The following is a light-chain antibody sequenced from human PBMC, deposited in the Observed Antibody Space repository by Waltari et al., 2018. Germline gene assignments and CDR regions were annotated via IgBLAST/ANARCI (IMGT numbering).Light chain of an antibody. CDR2: VNS. J-gene: IGLJ1*01. Sequence: QSVLTQPPSGPGAPGQGVTISCTGSSPNPGTGYDVHGYQQLPGTAPKLLIYVNSNRPSGVPDRFSGSKSGTSASLAITGLQAEDEADYYCQSYDSSLSGSKVFGTGTKVTVL. CDR1: SPNPGTGYD. V-gene: IGLV1-40*01. CDR3: QSYDSSLSGSKV.